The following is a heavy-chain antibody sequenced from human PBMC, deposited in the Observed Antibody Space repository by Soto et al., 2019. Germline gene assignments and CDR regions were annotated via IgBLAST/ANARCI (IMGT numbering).Heavy chain of an antibody. V-gene: IGHV1-18*01. J-gene: IGHJ3*02. CDR3: ARGVVRGVMQQNDAFDI. CDR2: ISAYNGNT. Sequence: ASVKVSCKASGYTFTSYGISWVRQAPGQGLEWMGWISAYNGNTNYAQKLQGRVTMTTDTSTSTAYMELRSLRSDDTAVYYCARGVVRGVMQQNDAFDIWGQGTMVTVSS. CDR1: GYTFTSYG. D-gene: IGHD3-10*01.